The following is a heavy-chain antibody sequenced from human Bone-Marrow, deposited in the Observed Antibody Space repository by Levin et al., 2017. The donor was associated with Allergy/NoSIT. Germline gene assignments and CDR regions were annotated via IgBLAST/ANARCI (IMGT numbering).Heavy chain of an antibody. CDR3: ARESTSEGGMDV. CDR2: IYHSGST. V-gene: IGHV4-4*02. J-gene: IGHJ6*02. Sequence: PSETLSLTCAVSGGSLSSNNWWNWVRQPPGKGLEWIGEIYHSGSTNYNPSLKSRVTMSVDKSKNQFSLKLNSVTAADTAVYYCARESTSEGGMDVWGQGTTVTVSS. CDR1: GGSLSSNNW.